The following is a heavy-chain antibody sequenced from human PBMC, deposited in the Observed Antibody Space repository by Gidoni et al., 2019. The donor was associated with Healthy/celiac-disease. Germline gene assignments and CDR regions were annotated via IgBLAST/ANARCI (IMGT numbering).Heavy chain of an antibody. CDR1: VYTFTSYG. V-gene: IGHV1-18*01. Sequence: QVQLVQSGAAVKKPGASVKVSCKASVYTFTSYGIRWVRQAPGQGLEWMGWISAYNGNTNYAQKLQGRVTMTTATSTSTAYMELRSLRSDDTAVYYCARSAVLWFGELLPYYFDYWGQGTLVTVSS. CDR3: ARSAVLWFGELLPYYFDY. J-gene: IGHJ4*02. CDR2: ISAYNGNT. D-gene: IGHD3-10*01.